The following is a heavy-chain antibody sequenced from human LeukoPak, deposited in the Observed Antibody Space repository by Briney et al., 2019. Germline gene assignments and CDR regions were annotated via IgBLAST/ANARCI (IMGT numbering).Heavy chain of an antibody. Sequence: SETLSLTCTVSGGSIRTYYWSWIRQPPGKGLEWIGYISYRGTTKYNPSLKGRVTISMDTPKNQVSLNLSSVTAADTAFYYCARDPGSCSGGSCSFYWYFDLWGRGTLVSVSS. V-gene: IGHV4-59*01. J-gene: IGHJ2*01. CDR1: GGSIRTYY. D-gene: IGHD2-15*01. CDR2: ISYRGTT. CDR3: ARDPGSCSGGSCSFYWYFDL.